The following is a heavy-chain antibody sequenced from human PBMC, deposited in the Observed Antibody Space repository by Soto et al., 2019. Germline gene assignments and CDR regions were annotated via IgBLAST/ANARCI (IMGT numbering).Heavy chain of an antibody. V-gene: IGHV4-39*01. J-gene: IGHJ5*02. CDR2: IYYSGST. CDR1: GGSISSSSYY. D-gene: IGHD3-3*01. Sequence: SETLSLTCTVSGGSISSSSYYWGWIRQPPGKGLEWIGSIYYSGSTYYNPSLKSRVTISVDTSKNQFSLKLSSVTAADTAVYYCARQITITIFVMLDPWGQGTLVMSPQ. CDR3: ARQITITIFVMLDP.